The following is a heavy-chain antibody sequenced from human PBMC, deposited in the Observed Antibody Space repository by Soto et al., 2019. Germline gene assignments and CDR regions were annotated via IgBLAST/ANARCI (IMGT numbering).Heavy chain of an antibody. Sequence: PGGSLRLSCAASGFTFSSYAMSWVRQAPGKGLEWVSAISGSGGSTYYADSVKGRFTISRDNSKNTLYLQMNSLRAEDTAVYYCAKIVYSGYDLSGYYYYYYGMDVWGQGTTVTVSS. D-gene: IGHD5-12*01. CDR2: ISGSGGST. CDR1: GFTFSSYA. V-gene: IGHV3-23*01. J-gene: IGHJ6*02. CDR3: AKIVYSGYDLSGYYYYYYGMDV.